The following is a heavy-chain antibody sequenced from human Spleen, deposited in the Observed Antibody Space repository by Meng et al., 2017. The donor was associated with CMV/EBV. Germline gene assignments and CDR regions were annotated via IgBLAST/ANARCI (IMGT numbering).Heavy chain of an antibody. J-gene: IGHJ4*02. Sequence: VHLVQSGAEVKKPGASVKVSCKASGYTFTSYGISWVRPAPGQGLEWMAWIRGNNGNTNYAEEFQDRVTVTTDKSTSTAYMELRGLRADDTAVYYCARDRYNGSYPVGYWGQGTLVTVSS. V-gene: IGHV1-18*01. CDR2: IRGNNGNT. D-gene: IGHD1-26*01. CDR3: ARDRYNGSYPVGY. CDR1: GYTFTSYG.